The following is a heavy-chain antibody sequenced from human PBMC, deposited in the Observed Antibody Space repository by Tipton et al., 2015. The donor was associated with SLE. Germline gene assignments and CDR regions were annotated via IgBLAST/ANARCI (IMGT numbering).Heavy chain of an antibody. CDR2: IYATGST. J-gene: IGHJ4*02. Sequence: TLSLTCTVSGVSLRSHYWSWIRPPAGKGLEWIGHIYATGSTNYSPPLKSRVPISFDTSETQFSLKLTSVTAADTAVYYCARDSTRWSFWGQGTLVTVSS. CDR1: GVSLRSHY. CDR3: ARDSTRWSF. D-gene: IGHD2/OR15-2a*01. V-gene: IGHV4-4*07.